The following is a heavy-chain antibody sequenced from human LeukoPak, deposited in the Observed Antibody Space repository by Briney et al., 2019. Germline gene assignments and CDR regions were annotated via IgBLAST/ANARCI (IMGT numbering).Heavy chain of an antibody. V-gene: IGHV3-48*02. CDR3: VASDESGGGFEY. J-gene: IGHJ4*02. CDR1: GFTFNTYS. CDR2: IRSSSSTI. D-gene: IGHD2-15*01. Sequence: GGSLRLSCAVSGFTFNTYSMNWVRQAPGKGLEWVSYIRSSSSTIYYADSVKDRFTVSRDNVKNSVYLQMNRLRDEDTAVYYCVASDESGGGFEYWGQGTLVTVSS.